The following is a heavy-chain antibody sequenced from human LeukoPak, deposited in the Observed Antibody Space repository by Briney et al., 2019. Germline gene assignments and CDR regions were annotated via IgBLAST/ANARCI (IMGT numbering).Heavy chain of an antibody. Sequence: PGGSLRLSCAASGFTFSSYAMSWVRQAPGKGLEWVSLISGSGGSPYYADSVKGRFTISRDNSKNTLYLQMNSLRAEDTAVYYCARVSWSTSKNWFDPWGQGTLVTLSS. CDR2: ISGSGGSP. J-gene: IGHJ5*02. CDR3: ARVSWSTSKNWFDP. D-gene: IGHD2-2*01. V-gene: IGHV3-23*01. CDR1: GFTFSSYA.